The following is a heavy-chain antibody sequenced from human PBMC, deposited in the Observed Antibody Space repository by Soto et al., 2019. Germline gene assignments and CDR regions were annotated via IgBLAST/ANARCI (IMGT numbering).Heavy chain of an antibody. J-gene: IGHJ6*02. CDR2: IVVGSGNT. CDR1: VFTFTSSA. Sequence: SVKVSCQASVFTFTSSAVQWVRQARGQRLEWIGWIVVGSGNTNYAQKFQERVTITRDMSTSTAYMELSSLRSEDTAVYYCAAGPRPADIVLMVYAPRDYGMDVWGQGTTVTVSS. CDR3: AAGPRPADIVLMVYAPRDYGMDV. D-gene: IGHD2-8*01. V-gene: IGHV1-58*01.